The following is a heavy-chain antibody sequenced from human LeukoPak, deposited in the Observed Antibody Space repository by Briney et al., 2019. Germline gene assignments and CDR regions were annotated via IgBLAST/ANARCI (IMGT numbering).Heavy chain of an antibody. J-gene: IGHJ5*02. CDR3: AREYYYDSSGYLNWFDP. D-gene: IGHD3-22*01. V-gene: IGHV3-33*01. CDR2: IWYDGSNK. CDR1: GFTFSSYG. Sequence: GGSLRLPCVASGFTFSSYGMHWVRQAPGKGLEWVAVIWYDGSNKYYADSVKGRFTISRDNSKNTLYLQMNSLRAEDTAVYYCAREYYYDSSGYLNWFDPWGQGTLVTVSS.